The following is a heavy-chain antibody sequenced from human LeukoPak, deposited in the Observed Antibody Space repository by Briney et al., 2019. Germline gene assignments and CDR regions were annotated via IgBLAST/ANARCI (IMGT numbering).Heavy chain of an antibody. J-gene: IGHJ4*02. CDR1: GFTFSSYE. Sequence: PGGSLRLSCAASGFTFSSYEMNWVRQAPGKGLEWVSYISSSGSTIYYADSVKGRFTISRDNAKNSLYLQMNSLRAEDTAVYYCAKDRSRDYYGDEFDFWGQGTLVTVSS. D-gene: IGHD4-17*01. CDR3: AKDRSRDYYGDEFDF. V-gene: IGHV3-48*03. CDR2: ISSSGSTI.